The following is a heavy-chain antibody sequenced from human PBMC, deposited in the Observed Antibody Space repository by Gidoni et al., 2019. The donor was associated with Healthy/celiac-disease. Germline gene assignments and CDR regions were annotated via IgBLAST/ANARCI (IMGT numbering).Heavy chain of an antibody. D-gene: IGHD2-8*01. CDR1: GGSISSYY. Sequence: QVQLQESGPGLVKPSETLSLTCTVSGGSISSYYWSWIRQPPGKGLEWIGYIYYSGSTNYNPSLKSRVTISVDTSKNQFSLKLSSVTAADTAVYYCARDGPWSPYYYYGMDVWGQGTTVTVSS. CDR3: ARDGPWSPYYYYGMDV. CDR2: IYYSGST. J-gene: IGHJ6*02. V-gene: IGHV4-59*01.